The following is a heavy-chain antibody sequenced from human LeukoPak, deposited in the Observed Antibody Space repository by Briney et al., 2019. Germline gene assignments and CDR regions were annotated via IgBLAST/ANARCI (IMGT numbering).Heavy chain of an antibody. CDR2: ITYSSGYT. CDR3: AKDPSDLGGSGSNNYFDC. CDR1: GFTFSSYD. Sequence: PGGSLRLSCAASGFTFSSYDMSWVRQAPGKGLESVSGITYSSGYTYYADSVKGRFTISRDNSRNPLYLQMNSLRAEDTAVYYCAKDPSDLGGSGSNNYFDCWGQGTLVTVSS. V-gene: IGHV3-23*01. D-gene: IGHD3-10*01. J-gene: IGHJ4*02.